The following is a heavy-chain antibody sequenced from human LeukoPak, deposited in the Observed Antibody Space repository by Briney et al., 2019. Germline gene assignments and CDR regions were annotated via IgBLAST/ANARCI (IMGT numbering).Heavy chain of an antibody. CDR1: RFAFSSFY. CDR3: AKAWAAAGTFAS. CDR2: ISSSSDHI. D-gene: IGHD6-13*01. Sequence: PGGSLRLSCVASRFAFSSFYMNWVRQAPGKGLEWVSCISSSSDHIYYADSVKGRFTISRDNARNSLYLQMNSVRVEDTAVYYCAKAWAAAGTFASWGQGTLVTVSS. V-gene: IGHV3-21*01. J-gene: IGHJ4*02.